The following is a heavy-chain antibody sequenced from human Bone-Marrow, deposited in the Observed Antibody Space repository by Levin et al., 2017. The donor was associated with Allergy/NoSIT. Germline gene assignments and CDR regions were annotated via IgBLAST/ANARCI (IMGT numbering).Heavy chain of an antibody. Sequence: SETLSLTCAVYGGSFSGYYWSWIRQPPGKGLEWIGEINHSGSTNYNPSLKSRVTISVDTSKNQFSLKLSSVTAADTAVYYCARRPENNYYMDVWGKGTTVTVSS. D-gene: IGHD2-2*01. CDR3: ARRPENNYYMDV. CDR1: GGSFSGYY. V-gene: IGHV4-34*01. CDR2: INHSGST. J-gene: IGHJ6*03.